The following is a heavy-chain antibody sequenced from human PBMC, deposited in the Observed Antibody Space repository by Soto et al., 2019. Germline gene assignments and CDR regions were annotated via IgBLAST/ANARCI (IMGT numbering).Heavy chain of an antibody. Sequence: SLRLSCAASGFTFSSYGMHWVRQAPGKGLEWVAVISYDGSNKYYADSVKGRFTISRDNSKNTLYLQMNSLRAEDTAVYYCAKDPSDYCSSTSCYSGMDVWGQGTTVTVSS. D-gene: IGHD2-2*01. CDR3: AKDPSDYCSSTSCYSGMDV. CDR2: ISYDGSNK. CDR1: GFTFSSYG. V-gene: IGHV3-30*18. J-gene: IGHJ6*02.